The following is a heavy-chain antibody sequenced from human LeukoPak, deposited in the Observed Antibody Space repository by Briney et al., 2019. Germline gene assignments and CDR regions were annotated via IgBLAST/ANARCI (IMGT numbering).Heavy chain of an antibody. V-gene: IGHV3-30*18. CDR3: TKEGGPMSETTERYSFDH. Sequence: PGGSLRLSCAASGFTFSDYGMHWVRQAPGKGLEWVTVISNEGRVQYYADSVKGRFIISRDNSDNTLSLQMNSLRAEDTAVYYCTKEGGPMSETTERYSFDHWDRGTLVTVSS. CDR2: ISNEGRVQ. D-gene: IGHD4-17*01. CDR1: GFTFSDYG. J-gene: IGHJ4*02.